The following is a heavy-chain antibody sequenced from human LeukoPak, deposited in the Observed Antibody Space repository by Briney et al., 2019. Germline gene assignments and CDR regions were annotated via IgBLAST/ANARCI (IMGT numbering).Heavy chain of an antibody. V-gene: IGHV4-4*09. CDR3: ARRSVVTAYDY. D-gene: IGHD2-21*02. CDR1: GGSISSYY. Sequence: SETLSLTCTVSGGSISSYYWSWIRQPPGKGLEWIGYIYTSGSTNYNPSLKSRVTISVDTSKNQFSLKLSSVTAADTAVYYCARRSVVTAYDYWGRGTLVTVSS. J-gene: IGHJ4*02. CDR2: IYTSGST.